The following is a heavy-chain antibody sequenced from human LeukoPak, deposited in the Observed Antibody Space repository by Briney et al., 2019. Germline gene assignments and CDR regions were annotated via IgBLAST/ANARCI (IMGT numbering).Heavy chain of an antibody. J-gene: IGHJ4*02. CDR2: IYYSGST. CDR1: GGSISSGGYY. CDR3: ARPEEDDPYYFDY. D-gene: IGHD1-14*01. V-gene: IGHV4-31*03. Sequence: PSETLSLTCTVSGGSISSGGYYWSWIRQHPGKGLEWIGYIYYSGSTYYNPSLKSRVTISVDTSKNQFSLKLSSVTAADTAVYYCARPEEDDPYYFDYWGQGTLVTVSS.